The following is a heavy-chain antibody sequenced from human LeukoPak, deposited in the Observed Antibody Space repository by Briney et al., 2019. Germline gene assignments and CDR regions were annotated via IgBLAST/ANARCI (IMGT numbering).Heavy chain of an antibody. CDR3: AKAYYYGSGSDLGFDP. V-gene: IGHV3-30*02. Sequence: PGGSLRLSCAASGFTFTTYWMSWVRQAPGKGLEWVAFIRYDGSNKYYADSVKGRFTISRDNSKNTLYLQMNSLRAEDTAVYYCAKAYYYGSGSDLGFDPWGQGTLVTVSS. D-gene: IGHD3-10*01. J-gene: IGHJ5*02. CDR1: GFTFTTYW. CDR2: IRYDGSNK.